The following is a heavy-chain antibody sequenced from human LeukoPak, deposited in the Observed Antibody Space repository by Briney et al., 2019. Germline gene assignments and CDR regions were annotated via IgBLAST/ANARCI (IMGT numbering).Heavy chain of an antibody. CDR3: ARGPDEGAFDI. CDR1: GGSISSSSYY. Sequence: SETLSLTCSVSGGSISSSSYYWGWIRQPPGKGLEWIGEINHSGSTNYNPSLKSRVTISVDTSKNQFSLKLSSVTAADTAVYYCARGPDEGAFDIWGQGTMVTVSS. CDR2: INHSGST. V-gene: IGHV4-39*07. J-gene: IGHJ3*02.